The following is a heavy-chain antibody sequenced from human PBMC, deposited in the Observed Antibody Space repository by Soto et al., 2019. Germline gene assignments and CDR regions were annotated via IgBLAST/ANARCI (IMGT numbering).Heavy chain of an antibody. CDR1: GFTFSSYA. CDR3: ATTPGYCSGGRCYADDY. J-gene: IGHJ4*02. CDR2: ISYDGSNK. V-gene: IGHV3-30-3*01. D-gene: IGHD2-15*01. Sequence: QVQLVESGGGVVQPGRSLRLSCAASGFTFSSYAMHWVRQAPGKGLEWVAVISYDGSNKYYADSVKGRFTISRDNSKNTLYLQMNSLRAEDTAVYYCATTPGYCSGGRCYADDYWGQGTLVTVSS.